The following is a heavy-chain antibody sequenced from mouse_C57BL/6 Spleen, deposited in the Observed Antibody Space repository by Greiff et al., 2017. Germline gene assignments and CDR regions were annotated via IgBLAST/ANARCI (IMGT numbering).Heavy chain of an antibody. CDR3: ARKLGGFDY. CDR2: ISYDGSN. CDR1: GYSITSGYY. J-gene: IGHJ2*01. Sequence: VQLQESGPGLVKPSQSLSLTCSVTGYSITSGYYWNWIRQFPGNKLEWMGYISYDGSNNYNPSLKNRISITRDTSKNQFFLKLNSVTTEDTATYYCARKLGGFDYWGQGTTLTVSS. D-gene: IGHD4-1*01. V-gene: IGHV3-6*01.